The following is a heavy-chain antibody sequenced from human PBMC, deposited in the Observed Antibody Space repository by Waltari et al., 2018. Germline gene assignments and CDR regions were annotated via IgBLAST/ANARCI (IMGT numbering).Heavy chain of an antibody. D-gene: IGHD5-12*01. CDR2: IYYSGST. V-gene: IGHV4-39*01. Sequence: QLQLQESGPGLVKPSETLSLTCTVSGGSISSSSFYWGWFRQSPGKGLAWIGSIYYSGSTYYNPTLKSRVTISGDTSKNQFSLKLSSVTAADTTVYYCARHWKKSGYRFDPWGQGTLVTVSS. CDR3: ARHWKKSGYRFDP. CDR1: GGSISSSSFY. J-gene: IGHJ5*02.